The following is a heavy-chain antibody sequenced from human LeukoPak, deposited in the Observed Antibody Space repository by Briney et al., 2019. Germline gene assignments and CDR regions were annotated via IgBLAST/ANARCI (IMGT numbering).Heavy chain of an antibody. Sequence: ASVKVSCKASGYTFTGYHMHWVRQAPGQGLEWMGRINPNSGGTNYAQKFQGRVTMTRDTSISTAYMELSRLRSDDTAVYYCARVVVVPAARGYYFDYWGQGTLVTVSS. CDR1: GYTFTGYH. V-gene: IGHV1-2*06. CDR3: ARVVVVPAARGYYFDY. J-gene: IGHJ4*02. D-gene: IGHD2-2*01. CDR2: INPNSGGT.